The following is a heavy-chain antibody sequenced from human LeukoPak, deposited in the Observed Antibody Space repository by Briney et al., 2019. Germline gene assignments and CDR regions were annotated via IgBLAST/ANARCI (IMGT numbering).Heavy chain of an antibody. Sequence: GGSLRLSCAASGFTFGSYSMNWVRQAPGKGLEWVSSISSSSSYIYYADSVKGRFTISRDNAKNSLYLQMNSLRAEDTAVYYCAREGEHRDGYNFESDYWGQGTLVTVSS. CDR1: GFTFGSYS. D-gene: IGHD5-24*01. CDR3: AREGEHRDGYNFESDY. V-gene: IGHV3-21*01. J-gene: IGHJ4*02. CDR2: ISSSSSYI.